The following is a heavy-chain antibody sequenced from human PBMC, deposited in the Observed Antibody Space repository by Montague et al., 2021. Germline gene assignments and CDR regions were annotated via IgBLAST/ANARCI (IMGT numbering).Heavy chain of an antibody. CDR1: GSSITSNIYY. D-gene: IGHD6-13*01. J-gene: IGHJ5*02. CDR2: IYYSGNS. CDR3: ARVFSSWYVGWFDP. V-gene: IGHV4-39*07. Sequence: SDTVSLTPTVPGSSITSNIYYWGWIRESPGKGLEWIGSIYYSGNSFYQPSLKSRITMAVDTSKNQFSLKLSSVTAADTAIYYCARVFSSWYVGWFDPWGQGTLVTVSS.